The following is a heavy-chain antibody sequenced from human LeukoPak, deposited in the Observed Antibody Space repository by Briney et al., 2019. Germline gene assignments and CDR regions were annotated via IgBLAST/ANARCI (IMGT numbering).Heavy chain of an antibody. V-gene: IGHV4-31*02. CDR1: GGSISSGGYD. CDR3: ARMDVGTGDPFDY. Sequence: SETLSLTWTVSGGSISSGGYDWSWIRQRPGKGLEWIGYIYYSGSTYYNPSLKSRVTISVDTTKNQFSLKLSSVTAADTAVYYCARMDVGTGDPFDYWGQGTLVTVSS. CDR2: IYYSGST. D-gene: IGHD4-17*01. J-gene: IGHJ4*02.